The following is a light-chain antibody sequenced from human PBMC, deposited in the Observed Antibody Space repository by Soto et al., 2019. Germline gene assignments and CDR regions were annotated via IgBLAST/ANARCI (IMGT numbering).Light chain of an antibody. Sequence: EIVMTQSPATLSVSPGERATLSCRASQSVSSNLAWYQHKVGHTPRLLIYGASIRATGIPPRFSGSGSGTEFTLNISRLQSEDFVVYYCQQYSKWPTFGQGTRLEIK. CDR1: QSVSSN. V-gene: IGKV3-15*01. CDR3: QQYSKWPT. J-gene: IGKJ5*01. CDR2: GAS.